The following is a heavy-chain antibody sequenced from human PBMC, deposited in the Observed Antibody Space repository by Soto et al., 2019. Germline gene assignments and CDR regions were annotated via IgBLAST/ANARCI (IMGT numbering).Heavy chain of an antibody. Sequence: EVQLLESGGGLVQPGGSLRLSCAASGFTFSSYAMSWVRQAPGKGLKWVSAISGSGGSTYYADSVKGRFTISRDNSKNTLYLQMNSLRAEDTAVYYCAKDLNSGYYYYYGMDVWGQGTTVTVSS. J-gene: IGHJ6*02. V-gene: IGHV3-23*01. CDR2: ISGSGGST. CDR3: AKDLNSGYYYYYGMDV. CDR1: GFTFSSYA.